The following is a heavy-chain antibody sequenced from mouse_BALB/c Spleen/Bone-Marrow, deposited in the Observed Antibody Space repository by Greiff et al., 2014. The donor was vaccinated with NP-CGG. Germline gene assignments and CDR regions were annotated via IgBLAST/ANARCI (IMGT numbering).Heavy chain of an antibody. CDR2: INFSGST. D-gene: IGHD2-4*01. Sequence: VELGGSGPSLVKPFQTLFLTCFVTGDSITRGYWNWIREFPANKLGYMGYINFSGSTYYNPSLESRISITRDTSKNQYYLHLNSVTTEDTATYYCASGGPTMITYYAMDYWGQGTSVTVSS. V-gene: IGHV3-8*02. J-gene: IGHJ4*01. CDR1: GDSITRGY. CDR3: ASGGPTMITYYAMDY.